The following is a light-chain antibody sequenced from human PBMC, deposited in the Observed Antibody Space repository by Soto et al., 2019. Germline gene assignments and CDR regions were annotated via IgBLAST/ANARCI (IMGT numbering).Light chain of an antibody. CDR2: KAS. CDR3: QQSYSTPLT. J-gene: IGKJ4*01. V-gene: IGKV1-5*03. CDR1: YSISSR. Sequence: IQLNHSPSTLSASLGYRFTISFRSSYSISSRLAWYQQKPGKAPKLLIYKASSLESGVPSRFSGSGSGTDFTLTISSLQPEDFATYYCQQSYSTPLTFGGGTKVDIK.